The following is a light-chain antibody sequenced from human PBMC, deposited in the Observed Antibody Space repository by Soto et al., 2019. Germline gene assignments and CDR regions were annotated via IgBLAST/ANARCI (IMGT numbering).Light chain of an antibody. V-gene: IGKV4-1*01. CDR1: QSVLSTSNNKNY. CDR2: WAS. CDR3: QQCYSTPYT. Sequence: DIVMTQSPDSLAVSLGERATINCKSSQSVLSTSNNKNYLAWYQQKPGQPPKLLFYWASTRESGVPDRFSGSGSGTDFALTISSLQAEDVAVYHCQQCYSTPYTFGQGTKLEIK. J-gene: IGKJ2*01.